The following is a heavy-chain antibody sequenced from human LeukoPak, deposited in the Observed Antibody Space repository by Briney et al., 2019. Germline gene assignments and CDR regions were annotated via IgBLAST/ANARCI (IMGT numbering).Heavy chain of an antibody. CDR2: ITSGGGST. J-gene: IGHJ4*02. V-gene: IGHV3-23*01. CDR1: GFTFSSYA. Sequence: GGSLRLSCAASGFTFSSYAMSWVRQAPGKGLEWVSMITSGGGSTYHADSVKGRFTIPRDNSKNTLYLQMTSLRAEDTAVYYCTKDHPDCRGTSCLLFDSWGQGTLVTVSS. D-gene: IGHD2-2*01. CDR3: TKDHPDCRGTSCLLFDS.